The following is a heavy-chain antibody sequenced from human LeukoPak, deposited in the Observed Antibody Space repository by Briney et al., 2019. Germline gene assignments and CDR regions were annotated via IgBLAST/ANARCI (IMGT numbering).Heavy chain of an antibody. CDR1: GGSISSYY. D-gene: IGHD1-14*01. CDR3: ARDLTFLTFDI. V-gene: IGHV4-59*01. J-gene: IGHJ3*02. Sequence: SETLSLTCTVSGGSISSYYWSWIRQPPGKGLEWIGYIYYSGSTNYNPSLKSRVTIPVDTSKNQFSLKLSSVTAADTAVYYCARDLTFLTFDIWGQGTMVTVSS. CDR2: IYYSGST.